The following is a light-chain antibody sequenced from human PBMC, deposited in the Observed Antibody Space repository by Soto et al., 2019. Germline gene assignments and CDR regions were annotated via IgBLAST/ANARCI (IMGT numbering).Light chain of an antibody. CDR2: GNS. Sequence: QSVLTQPPSVSGAPGQRVTISCTGSSSNIGAGYDVHWYQQLPGTAPKLLIYGNSNRPSGVPDRFSGSKSGTSASLAITGXXXXXXXXXYCQSYDSNLSVVFGGGTKLTVL. V-gene: IGLV1-40*01. CDR3: QSYDSNLSVV. J-gene: IGLJ2*01. CDR1: SSNIGAGYD.